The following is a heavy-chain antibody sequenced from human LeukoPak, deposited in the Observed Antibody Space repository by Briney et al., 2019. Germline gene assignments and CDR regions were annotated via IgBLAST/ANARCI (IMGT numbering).Heavy chain of an antibody. CDR1: GGSISSYY. D-gene: IGHD2-15*01. V-gene: IGHV4-59*01. Sequence: SETLSLTCTVSGGSISSYYWSWIRQPPGKGLEWIGYIYYSGSTNYNPSLKSRVTISVDTSKNQFSLKLSSVTAADTAVYYCARERGGCDFSDYYYYYYMDVWGKGTTVTVSS. CDR2: IYYSGST. J-gene: IGHJ6*03. CDR3: ARERGGCDFSDYYYYYYMDV.